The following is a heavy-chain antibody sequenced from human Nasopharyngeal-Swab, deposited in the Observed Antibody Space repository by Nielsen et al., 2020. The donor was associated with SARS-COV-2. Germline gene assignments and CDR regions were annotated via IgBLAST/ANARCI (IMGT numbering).Heavy chain of an antibody. J-gene: IGHJ4*02. CDR3: AREGEYGAYDAPDY. D-gene: IGHD5-12*01. CDR2: IVPALGLP. V-gene: IGHV1-69*10. CDR1: GDTFTNSA. Sequence: SVKVSCKPSGDTFTNSAISWVRQAPGQGLEWMGGIVPALGLPNYAQKFRGRVTISADRSTTTSYLELSSLRSEDTAIYYCAREGEYGAYDAPDYWGQVTLVTVSS.